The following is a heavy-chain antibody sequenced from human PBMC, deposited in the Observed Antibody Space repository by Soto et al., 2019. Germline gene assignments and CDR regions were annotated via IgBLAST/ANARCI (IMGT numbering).Heavy chain of an antibody. V-gene: IGHV5-51*01. J-gene: IGHJ4*02. D-gene: IGHD2-2*01. CDR2: IYPGDSDT. CDR1: GYRFTSSW. CDR3: ARLPGVVAPGTVFLDN. Sequence: GESLKISCKASGYRFTSSWIGWVRQMPGKGLEWMGIIYPGDSDTRYRPSFQGQVTISADKSSSTAYLQWNSLQASDTAMYYCARLPGVVAPGTVFLDNWGQGTMVTVSS.